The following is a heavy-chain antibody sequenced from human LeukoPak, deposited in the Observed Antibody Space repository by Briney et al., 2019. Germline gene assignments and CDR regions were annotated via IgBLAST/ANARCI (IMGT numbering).Heavy chain of an antibody. CDR3: ARVRGRSGATSYY. V-gene: IGHV1-8*01. CDR2: MNPNSGNT. Sequence: ASVKVSCKASGYTFTSYDINWVRQATGQGLEWTGWMNPNSGNTGYAQKFQGRVTMTRNTSISTAYMELSSLRSEDTAVYYCARVRGRSGATSYYWGQGTLVTVSS. CDR1: GYTFTSYD. J-gene: IGHJ4*02. D-gene: IGHD1-26*01.